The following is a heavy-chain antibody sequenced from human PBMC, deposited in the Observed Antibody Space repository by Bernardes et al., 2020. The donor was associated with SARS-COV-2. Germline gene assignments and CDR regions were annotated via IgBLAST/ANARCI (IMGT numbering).Heavy chain of an antibody. CDR3: ARDVPPSI. V-gene: IGHV4-59*01. D-gene: IGHD3-10*02. CDR1: GASISNYY. Sequence: LSLTCTVSGASISNYYWTWVRQPPGKGLEWIGYIYSSGRANYNPSLESRVTFSVDTSKSQFSLKLTSVNAADTAIYYCARDVPPSIWGQGALVTVSS. CDR2: IYSSGRA. J-gene: IGHJ4*02.